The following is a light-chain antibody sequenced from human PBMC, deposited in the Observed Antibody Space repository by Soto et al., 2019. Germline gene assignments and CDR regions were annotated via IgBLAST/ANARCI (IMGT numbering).Light chain of an antibody. V-gene: IGKV1-5*01. CDR2: DAS. CDR1: QSIITW. CDR3: QQYKSAWA. Sequence: DIQMTQSPSTLSASVGDRVTITCRASQSIITWLAWSQQKPGKAPKLLIYDASSLESGVPSRFSGSGSGTAFTLTIRSLHPDDFATYYCQQYKSAWAFGQGTKVEIK. J-gene: IGKJ1*01.